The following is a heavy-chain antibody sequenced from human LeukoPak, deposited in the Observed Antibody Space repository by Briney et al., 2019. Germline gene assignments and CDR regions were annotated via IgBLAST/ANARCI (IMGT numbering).Heavy chain of an antibody. CDR3: VRHRRAPIMGRFGTGHPFDI. CDR2: HSRDAATI. CDR1: GFSFSDYY. J-gene: IGHJ3*02. D-gene: IGHD2-8*02. V-gene: IGHV3-11*01. Sequence: PRGSLRLSLAGSGFSFSDYYIGWIRQTPAKGVGGVSYHSRDAATISFAASVKSIVTISKDNADNSVLLSMNILRVDETATYYCVRHRRAPIMGRFGTGHPFDIWGRGTLVTVSS.